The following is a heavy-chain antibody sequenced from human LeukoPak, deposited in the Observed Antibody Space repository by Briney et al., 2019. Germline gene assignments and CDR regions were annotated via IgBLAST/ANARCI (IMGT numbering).Heavy chain of an antibody. D-gene: IGHD3-9*01. Sequence: SETLSLTCTVSGGSISSSSYYWGWIRQPPGKGLEWIGSIYYSGSTYHNPSLKSRVTISVDTSKNQFSLKLSSVTAADTAVYYCAREAFYDILTGYPYYYYYMDVWGKGTTVTVSS. V-gene: IGHV4-39*07. CDR3: AREAFYDILTGYPYYYYYMDV. CDR1: GGSISSSSYY. J-gene: IGHJ6*03. CDR2: IYYSGST.